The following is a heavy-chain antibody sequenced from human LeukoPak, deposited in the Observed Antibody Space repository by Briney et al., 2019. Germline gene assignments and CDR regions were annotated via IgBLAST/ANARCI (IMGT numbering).Heavy chain of an antibody. CDR3: ASLDSSGYYYFDY. CDR1: GGSVRSGNYY. V-gene: IGHV4-39*01. CDR2: IYYSGST. J-gene: IGHJ4*02. D-gene: IGHD3-22*01. Sequence: SETLSLTCTVSGGSVRSGNYYWSWIRQPPGKGLEWIGSIYYSGSTYYNPSLKSRVTISVDTSKNQFSLKLSSVTAADTAVYYCASLDSSGYYYFDYWGQGTLVTVSS.